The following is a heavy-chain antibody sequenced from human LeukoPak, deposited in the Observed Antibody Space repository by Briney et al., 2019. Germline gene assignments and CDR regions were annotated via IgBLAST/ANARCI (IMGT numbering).Heavy chain of an antibody. CDR3: ARTAYYFPVDV. J-gene: IGHJ6*02. CDR2: ISTSGST. Sequence: NSSETLSLTCTVSGGSISSGTYYWSWIRQPAGKGLDWIGRISTSGSTNYHPSLKSRVTISVDPSKNQFSLKLSSVTAADTAVYYCARTAYYFPVDVWGQGTTVTVSS. V-gene: IGHV4-61*02. CDR1: GGSISSGTYY.